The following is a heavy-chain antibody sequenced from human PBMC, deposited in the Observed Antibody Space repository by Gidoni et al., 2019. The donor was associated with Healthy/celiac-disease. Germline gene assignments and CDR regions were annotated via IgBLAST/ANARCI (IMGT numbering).Heavy chain of an antibody. CDR2: ISAYNGNT. J-gene: IGHJ4*02. CDR1: GYTFTSYG. CDR3: ASDDRPLVPAAIPDY. V-gene: IGHV1-18*01. D-gene: IGHD2-2*01. Sequence: QVQLVQSGAEVKKHGASVKVPCKASGYTFTSYGISWVRQATGQGLEWMGWISAYNGNTNYAQKLQGRVTMTTDTSTSTAYMELRSLRSDDTAVYYCASDDRPLVPAAIPDYWGQGTLVTVSS.